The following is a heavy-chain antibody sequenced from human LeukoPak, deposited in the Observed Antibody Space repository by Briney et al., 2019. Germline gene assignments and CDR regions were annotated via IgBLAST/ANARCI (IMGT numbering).Heavy chain of an antibody. Sequence: GGSLRLSCAASDFSFITYAMSWVRQAPGKGLEWVSTISGGGDATYYADSVKGRFTISRDNSKNTLYLQMNSLRVEDTAVYYCARGLSSGYYDAFDIWGQGTMVTVSS. CDR3: ARGLSSGYYDAFDI. D-gene: IGHD3-22*01. CDR2: ISGGGDAT. V-gene: IGHV3-23*01. J-gene: IGHJ3*02. CDR1: DFSFITYA.